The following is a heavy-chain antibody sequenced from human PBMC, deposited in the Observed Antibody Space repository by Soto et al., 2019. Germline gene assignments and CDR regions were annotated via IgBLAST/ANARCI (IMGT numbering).Heavy chain of an antibody. Sequence: PSETLSLTCAVYGGSFSGYYWSWIRQPPGKGLEWIGEINHSGSTNYNPSLKSRVTISVDTSKNQFSLKLSSVTAADTALYFCERQRTSVVTQAYFDVWGPGSMVTVSS. D-gene: IGHD2-21*02. CDR1: GGSFSGYY. J-gene: IGHJ4*02. CDR3: ERQRTSVVTQAYFDV. V-gene: IGHV4-34*01. CDR2: INHSGST.